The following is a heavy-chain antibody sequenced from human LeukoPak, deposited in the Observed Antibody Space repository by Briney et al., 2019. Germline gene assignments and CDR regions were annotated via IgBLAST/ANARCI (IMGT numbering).Heavy chain of an antibody. Sequence: GGSLRLSCAASGFTFSSSAMSWVRQAPGKGLEWVSAISNNGGYTYYADSVRGQFTISRDNSKSTLCLQMNSLRAEDTAVYYCARGAGYNYPYYFDYWGQGTLVTVSS. CDR3: ARGAGYNYPYYFDY. CDR2: ISNNGGYT. CDR1: GFTFSSSA. J-gene: IGHJ4*02. D-gene: IGHD5-24*01. V-gene: IGHV3-23*01.